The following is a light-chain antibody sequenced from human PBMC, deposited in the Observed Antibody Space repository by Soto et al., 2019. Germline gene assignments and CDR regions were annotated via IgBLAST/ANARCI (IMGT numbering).Light chain of an antibody. CDR3: TSYTPTGALV. Sequence: QSVLTQPASVSGSPGQSITVSCTGNNTDVGGYNYVSWYQHRPGKAPRLMIYEVRNRLSGVSNRFSGSKSVNTASLTISGLQSEDEADYYCTSYTPTGALVFGSGTKLAVL. J-gene: IGLJ3*02. CDR2: EVR. CDR1: NTDVGGYNY. V-gene: IGLV2-14*01.